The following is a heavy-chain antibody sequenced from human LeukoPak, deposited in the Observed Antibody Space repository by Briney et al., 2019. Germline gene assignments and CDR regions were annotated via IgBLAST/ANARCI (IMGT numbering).Heavy chain of an antibody. D-gene: IGHD6-13*01. CDR2: IRYDGSNK. CDR1: GFTFSSYG. V-gene: IGHV3-30*02. Sequence: PGGSLRLSWAASGFTFSSYGMHGVRQAPGKGLEWVAFIRYDGSNKYYADSVKGRFTISRDNSKNTLYLQMNSLRAEDTAVYYCAKDPSSSYGHFDYWGQGTLVTVSS. J-gene: IGHJ4*02. CDR3: AKDPSSSYGHFDY.